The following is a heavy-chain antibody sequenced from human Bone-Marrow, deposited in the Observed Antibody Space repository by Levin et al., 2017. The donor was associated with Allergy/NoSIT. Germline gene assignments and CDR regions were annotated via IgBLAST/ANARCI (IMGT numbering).Heavy chain of an antibody. CDR1: GTSISASSFS. CDR2: IYATGST. D-gene: IGHD3-10*01. J-gene: IGHJ3*01. Sequence: PSETLSLTCTVSGTSISASSFSWNWVRQPAGRGLEWLGRIYATGSTSYKASLNGRGTISLDMSKNHFSLRLNSVTAADTALYYCARAGSGTSWAFDVWGQGALVTVSS. V-gene: IGHV4-61*02. CDR3: ARAGSGTSWAFDV.